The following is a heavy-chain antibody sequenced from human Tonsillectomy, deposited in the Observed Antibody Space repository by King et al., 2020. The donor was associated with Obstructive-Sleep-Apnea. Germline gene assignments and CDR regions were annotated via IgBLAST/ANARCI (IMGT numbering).Heavy chain of an antibody. V-gene: IGHV1-18*01. Sequence: QLVQSGAEVKKPGASVKVSCKASGYTFTSYGISWVRQAPGQGLEWMGWISAYNGNTNYAQKLQGRVTMTTDTSTSTAYVELRSLRSDDTAVYYCARDGTIVVVPAAPAEGWNYWGQGTLVTVSS. D-gene: IGHD2-2*01. CDR2: ISAYNGNT. J-gene: IGHJ4*02. CDR3: ARDGTIVVVPAAPAEGWNY. CDR1: GYTFTSYG.